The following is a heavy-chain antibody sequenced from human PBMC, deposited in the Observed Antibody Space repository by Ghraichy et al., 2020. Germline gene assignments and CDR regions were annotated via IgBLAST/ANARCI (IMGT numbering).Heavy chain of an antibody. CDR3: AKNGGWDYFDY. CDR2: ISGSGGSP. CDR1: GFTFSSYA. V-gene: IGHV3-23*01. J-gene: IGHJ4*02. Sequence: GALRLSCAASGFTFSSYAMSWVRQAPGKGLEWVSAISGSGGSPYYADSVKGRFTISRDNSKNTLYLQMNSLRAEDTAVYYCAKNGGWDYFDYWGQGTLVTVSS. D-gene: IGHD4-23*01.